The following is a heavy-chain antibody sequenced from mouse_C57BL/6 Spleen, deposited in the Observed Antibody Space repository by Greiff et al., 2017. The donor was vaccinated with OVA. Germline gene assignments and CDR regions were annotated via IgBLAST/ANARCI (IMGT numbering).Heavy chain of an antibody. D-gene: IGHD2-4*01. CDR2: ISSGGDYI. CDR1: GFTFSSYA. V-gene: IGHV5-9-1*02. CDR3: TRGGYDYDETGFAY. Sequence: EVKVVESGEGLVKPGGSLKLSCAASGFTFSSYAMSWVRQTPEKRLEWVAYISSGGDYIYYADTVKGRFTISRDNARNTLYLQMSSLKSEDTAMYYCTRGGYDYDETGFAYWGQGTLVTVSA. J-gene: IGHJ3*01.